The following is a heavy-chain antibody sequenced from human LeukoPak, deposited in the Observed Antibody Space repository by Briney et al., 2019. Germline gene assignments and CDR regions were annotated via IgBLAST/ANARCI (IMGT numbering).Heavy chain of an antibody. CDR1: GGSMSSHY. CDR2: IYYSGTT. CDR3: ARTRGYSGYVDAFDI. J-gene: IGHJ3*02. V-gene: IGHV4-59*08. Sequence: SETLSLTCTVSGGSMSSHYWSWIRQPPGKGLEWIGYIYYSGTTNYNPSLKSRVTISVDTSKNQFSLKLNSVTAADTAVYYCARTRGYSGYVDAFDIWGQGTMVTVFS. D-gene: IGHD5-12*01.